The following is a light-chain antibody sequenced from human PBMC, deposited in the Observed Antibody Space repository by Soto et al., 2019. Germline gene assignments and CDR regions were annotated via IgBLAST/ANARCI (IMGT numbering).Light chain of an antibody. CDR2: GAS. V-gene: IGKV3-20*01. CDR3: QKYGDSPWT. CDR1: QSFNIAH. J-gene: IGKJ1*01. Sequence: EIVLTQSPGTLSLSPGERATLSCRASQSFNIAHLAWYQQKAGQSPRLLIYGASSRATGIPDRFSGSGSGTDFTLTISRLEPEDFAVYYCQKYGDSPWTFGQGTKVAIK.